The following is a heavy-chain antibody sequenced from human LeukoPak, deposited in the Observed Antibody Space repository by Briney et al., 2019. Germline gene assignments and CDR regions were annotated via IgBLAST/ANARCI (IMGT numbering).Heavy chain of an antibody. CDR2: IYTSGST. J-gene: IGHJ5*02. Sequence: SQTLSLTCTVSGGSISSGSYYWSWIRQPAGKGLEWIGRIYTSGSTNYNPSLKSRVTISVDTSKNQFSLKLSSVTAADTAVYYCAGEHIRSTISDPWGQGTLVTVSS. D-gene: IGHD5/OR15-5a*01. CDR1: GGSISSGSYY. CDR3: AGEHIRSTISDP. V-gene: IGHV4-61*02.